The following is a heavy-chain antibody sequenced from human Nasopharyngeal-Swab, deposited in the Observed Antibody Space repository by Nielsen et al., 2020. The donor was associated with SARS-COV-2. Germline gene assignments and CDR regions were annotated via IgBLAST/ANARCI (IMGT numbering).Heavy chain of an antibody. CDR3: ARDHGGGYTYSFFDY. CDR1: GFLLGHSG. CDR2: TSFDEKRK. V-gene: IGHV3-30*03. J-gene: IGHJ4*02. D-gene: IGHD5-18*01. Sequence: GESLKISCAASGFLLGHSGIHWVRHAPGTGPEWLAATSFDEKRKDYAVSVKGRFTVSRDNSRNTLYLQMDSLTPEDTAVYYCARDHGGGYTYSFFDYWGQGTLVTVSS.